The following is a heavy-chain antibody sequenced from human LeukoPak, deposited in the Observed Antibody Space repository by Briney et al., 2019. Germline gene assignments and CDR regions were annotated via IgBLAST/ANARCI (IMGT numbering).Heavy chain of an antibody. CDR1: GGSFSGYY. V-gene: IGHV4-34*01. D-gene: IGHD3-22*01. CDR2: INPSGRI. CDR3: ARGRQEVSMIVVVMTAVSYYLDV. Sequence: SETLSLTCAVYGGSFSGYYWTWIRQAPGKGLEWIGEINPSGRISYNPSHKSRLTISVDASKNQFSLNLRSLTAADTAVYYCARGRQEVSMIVVVMTAVSYYLDVWGKGPRSPSP. J-gene: IGHJ6*03.